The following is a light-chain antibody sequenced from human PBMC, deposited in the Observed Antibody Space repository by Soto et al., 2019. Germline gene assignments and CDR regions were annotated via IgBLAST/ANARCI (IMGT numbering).Light chain of an antibody. CDR1: QNIYTY. CDR3: QQSYRNILS. CDR2: ASS. V-gene: IGKV1-39*01. Sequence: DIQLPPSPSSLPSSVGEIVTISCRASQNIYTYVNWYQLKPGKAPKLLIFASSTLQSGVPSRFSGSGSGADCSLTLSSLLPADFATYDCQQSYRNILSFGGGTRVEL. J-gene: IGKJ4*01.